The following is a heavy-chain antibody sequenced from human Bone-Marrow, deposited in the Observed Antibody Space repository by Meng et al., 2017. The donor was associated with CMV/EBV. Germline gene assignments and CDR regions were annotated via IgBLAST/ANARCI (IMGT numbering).Heavy chain of an antibody. Sequence: KVSCKGSGYSFTSYWIGWVRQMPGKGLEWMGIIYPGDSDTRYSPSFQGQVTISADNAISTSYLQWSSLKASDTAMYYCARSNDFWCGYYPYNWFDPWGQGTLVTVSS. CDR3: ARSNDFWCGYYPYNWFDP. J-gene: IGHJ5*02. CDR2: IYPGDSDT. CDR1: GYSFTSYW. D-gene: IGHD3-3*01. V-gene: IGHV5-51*01.